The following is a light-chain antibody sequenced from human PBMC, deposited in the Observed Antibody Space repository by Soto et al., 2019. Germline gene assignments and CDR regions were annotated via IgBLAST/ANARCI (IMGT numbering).Light chain of an antibody. V-gene: IGKV1-5*03. CDR3: QHYNCYSEA. CDR2: KAS. Sequence: ILMTQSPSSFSASKGDRVTVTCRASQTISSWLAWYQQKPGKAPKLLIYKASTLKSGVPSRFSGSGSGTEFTLTISSLQPDDFATYYSQHYNCYSEAFGQGTNVDI. CDR1: QTISSW. J-gene: IGKJ1*01.